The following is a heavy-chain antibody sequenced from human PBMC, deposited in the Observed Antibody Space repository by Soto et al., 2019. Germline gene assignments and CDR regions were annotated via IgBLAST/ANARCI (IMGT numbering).Heavy chain of an antibody. CDR2: IIPIFGTA. V-gene: IGHV1-69*13. J-gene: IGHJ2*01. Sequence: ASVKVSCKASGGTFSSYAISWVRQAPGQGLEWMGGIIPIFGTANYAQKFQGRVTITADESTSTAYMELSSLRSEDTAVYYCARARGCGGDCYSPLNWYFDLWGRGTLVTVSS. D-gene: IGHD2-21*02. CDR1: GGTFSSYA. CDR3: ARARGCGGDCYSPLNWYFDL.